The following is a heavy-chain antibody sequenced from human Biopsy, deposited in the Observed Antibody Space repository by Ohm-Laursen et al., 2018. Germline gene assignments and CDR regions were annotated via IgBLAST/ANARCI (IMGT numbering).Heavy chain of an antibody. D-gene: IGHD3-9*01. V-gene: IGHV1-69*06. CDR3: ATKLTGYFHH. CDR2: DIPILGTG. CDR1: GGTFSNYG. J-gene: IGHJ1*01. Sequence: SSVKVSCKAPGGTFSNYGVNWVRQAPGQGLEWLGGDIPILGTGNYAQKFQDRVTVAADTSTSTATMELRSLRSDDTAVYYCATKLTGYFHHWGQGTLVIVSS.